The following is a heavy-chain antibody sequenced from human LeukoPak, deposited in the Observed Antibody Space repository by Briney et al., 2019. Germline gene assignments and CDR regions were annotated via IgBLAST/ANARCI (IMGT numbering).Heavy chain of an antibody. CDR2: IIPIFGTA. J-gene: IGHJ4*02. CDR3: ARGGEWEHFDY. D-gene: IGHD1-26*01. Sequence: SVKVSCKASGGTFSSYAISWVRQTPGQGLEWMGRIIPIFGTANYAQKFQGRVTITTDESTSTAYMELSSLRSEDTAVYYCARGGEWEHFDYWGQGTLVTVSS. V-gene: IGHV1-69*05. CDR1: GGTFSSYA.